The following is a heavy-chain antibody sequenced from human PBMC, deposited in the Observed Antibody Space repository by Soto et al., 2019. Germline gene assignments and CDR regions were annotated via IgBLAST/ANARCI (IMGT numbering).Heavy chain of an antibody. CDR2: IHHSGST. Sequence: SETLSLTCAVYGGSFSDYYWTWIRQPPGKGLEWIGEIHHSGSTNYNPSLRSRVTISVDTSNNQFSLRLTSVTASDTAVYYCARPDSSSWAAPFGSWGQGTLVTVSS. J-gene: IGHJ4*02. CDR1: GGSFSDYY. D-gene: IGHD6-13*01. CDR3: ARPDSSSWAAPFGS. V-gene: IGHV4-34*01.